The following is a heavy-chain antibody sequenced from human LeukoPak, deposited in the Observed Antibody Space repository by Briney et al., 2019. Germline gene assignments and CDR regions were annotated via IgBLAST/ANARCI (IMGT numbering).Heavy chain of an antibody. D-gene: IGHD2-15*01. CDR3: ARYCSGGSCYFDY. V-gene: IGHV4-4*02. CDR1: GGSISSSNW. J-gene: IGHJ4*02. CDR2: IYHSGST. Sequence: PSETLSLTCAVSGGSISSSNWWSWVRQPPGKGLEWIGEIYHSGSTNYNPSLKSRVTISVDKSKNQFSLKLSPVTAADTAVYYCARYCSGGSCYFDYWGQGTLVTVSS.